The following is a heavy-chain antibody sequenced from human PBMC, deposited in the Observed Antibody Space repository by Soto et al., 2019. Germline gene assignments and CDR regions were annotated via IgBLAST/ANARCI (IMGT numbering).Heavy chain of an antibody. D-gene: IGHD2-15*01. CDR3: ASEVSSTDGMDV. CDR1: GDSSASSSSYY. CDR2: IYYTGNT. J-gene: IGHJ6*02. Sequence: SETLSLTCTVSGDSSASSSSYYWGWIRQPPGKGLEWIGSIYYTGNTFYSPSFRSRLTISVDTSKSQFSLKLRSVAAADTATYYCASEVSSTDGMDVWGQGTTVTVS. V-gene: IGHV4-39*01.